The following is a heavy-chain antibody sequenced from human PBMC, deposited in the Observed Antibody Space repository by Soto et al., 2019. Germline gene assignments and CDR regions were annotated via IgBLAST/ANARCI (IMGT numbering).Heavy chain of an antibody. Sequence: QVQLVESGGGVVQPGTSLRLSCAASGFRFKSFVMHWVRQAPGKGLEWVAFTSYDGNNKDYGDSVKGRFTVSRDNFQNTLHLQMDFLRPEDTALYYCARWGTTGGFDLWGQGTLVPVSS. J-gene: IGHJ4*02. D-gene: IGHD3-16*01. V-gene: IGHV3-30*19. CDR3: ARWGTTGGFDL. CDR2: TSYDGNNK. CDR1: GFRFKSFV.